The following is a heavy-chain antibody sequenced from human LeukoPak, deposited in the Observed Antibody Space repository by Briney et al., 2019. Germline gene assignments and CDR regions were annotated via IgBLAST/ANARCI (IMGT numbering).Heavy chain of an antibody. V-gene: IGHV1-18*01. CDR2: ISAYNGNT. J-gene: IGHJ6*02. CDR3: AREGPDYGVVNHYGMDV. D-gene: IGHD3-3*01. Sequence: ASVKVSCKASGYTFTSYGISWVRQAPGQGLEWMGWISAYNGNTNYAQKLQGRVTMTTDTSTSTAYMELRSLRSDDTAVYYCAREGPDYGVVNHYGMDVWGQGTTVTVSS. CDR1: GYTFTSYG.